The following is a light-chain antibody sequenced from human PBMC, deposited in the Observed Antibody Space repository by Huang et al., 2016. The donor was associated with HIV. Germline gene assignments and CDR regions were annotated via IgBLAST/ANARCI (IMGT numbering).Light chain of an antibody. J-gene: IGKJ4*01. Sequence: DIQLTQSPSSLSAFVGDRVTISCRASQAMYNYLAWYQQKPGKVPKLLIYAASTLQSGVPSRFGGGGSATDFSLTISSLQPEDVATYYCQKYDNAPLTFGGGTTVEIK. CDR2: AAS. V-gene: IGKV1-27*01. CDR3: QKYDNAPLT. CDR1: QAMYNY.